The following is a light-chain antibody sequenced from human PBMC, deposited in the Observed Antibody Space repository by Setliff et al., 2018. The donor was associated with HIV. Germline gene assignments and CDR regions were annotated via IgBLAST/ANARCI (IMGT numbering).Light chain of an antibody. J-gene: IGLJ1*01. CDR3: SSYTTSITLYV. CDR2: DVR. V-gene: IGLV2-11*01. CDR1: SSDVDTYNY. Sequence: QSVLTQSRSVSGSPGQSVTISCTGTSSDVDTYNYVSWYQHHPGKAPKLMIYDVRKRPSGVPDRFSGSKSGDTASLTISGLQAEDEADYYCSSYTTSITLYVFGTGTKVTVL.